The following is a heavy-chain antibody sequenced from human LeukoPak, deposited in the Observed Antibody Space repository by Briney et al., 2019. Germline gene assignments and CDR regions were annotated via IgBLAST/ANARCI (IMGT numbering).Heavy chain of an antibody. CDR2: ISGSGGST. V-gene: IGHV3-23*01. J-gene: IGHJ4*02. CDR3: PKDPKVSYRDYITR. Sequence: GGSLRLSCAASGFTFSSYGMSWVRQAPGKGLEWVSAISGSGGSTYYADSVKGRFTISRDNSKNTLYLQMNSLRVEDTAVYYCPKDPKVSYRDYITRWGQGTLVIVSS. D-gene: IGHD4-17*01. CDR1: GFTFSSYG.